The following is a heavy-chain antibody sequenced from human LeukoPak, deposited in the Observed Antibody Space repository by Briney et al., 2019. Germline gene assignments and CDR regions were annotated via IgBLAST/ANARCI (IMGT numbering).Heavy chain of an antibody. CDR3: AREAVAGKLDY. D-gene: IGHD6-13*01. CDR2: IYTSGST. CDR1: GGSISSYY. Sequence: SETLSLTCTVSGGSISSYYWSWIRQPAGKGLEWIGRIYTSGSTNYNPSLKSRVTMSADTSKNQFSLKQSSVTAADTAVYYCAREAVAGKLDYWGQGTLVTVSS. V-gene: IGHV4-4*07. J-gene: IGHJ4*02.